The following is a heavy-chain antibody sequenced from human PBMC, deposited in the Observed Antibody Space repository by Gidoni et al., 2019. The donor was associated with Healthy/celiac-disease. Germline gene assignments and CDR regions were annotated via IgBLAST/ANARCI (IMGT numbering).Heavy chain of an antibody. Sequence: EVQLVESGGGLVQPGGSLRLSCEASGFTFCSYSMNWVRQAPGKGLEWVSYISSSSSTIYYADSVKGRFTISRDNAKNSLYLQMNSLRAEDTAVYYCASRSGYDKGGAFDIWGQGTMVTVSS. CDR1: GFTFCSYS. V-gene: IGHV3-48*01. J-gene: IGHJ3*02. CDR3: ASRSGYDKGGAFDI. D-gene: IGHD5-12*01. CDR2: ISSSSSTI.